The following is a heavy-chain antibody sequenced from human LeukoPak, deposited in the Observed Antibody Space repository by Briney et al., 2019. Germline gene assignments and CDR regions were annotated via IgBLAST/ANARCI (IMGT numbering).Heavy chain of an antibody. D-gene: IGHD3-10*01. Sequence: GGSLRLSCGASGFTFSSFGMHWVRQAPGKGLEWVAFIRFDGSNKYYADSVKGRFTISRDNAKSSLHLQMNSLRAEDTAVYYCARVVDGSGSYDNHDSFDIWGQGTMVTVSS. CDR1: GFTFSSFG. V-gene: IGHV3-30*02. CDR2: IRFDGSNK. CDR3: ARVVDGSGSYDNHDSFDI. J-gene: IGHJ3*02.